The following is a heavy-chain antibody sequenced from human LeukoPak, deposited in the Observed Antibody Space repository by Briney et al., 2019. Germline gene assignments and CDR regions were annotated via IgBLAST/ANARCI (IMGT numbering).Heavy chain of an antibody. D-gene: IGHD3-16*01. J-gene: IGHJ6*03. CDR2: IYYSGST. V-gene: IGHV4-39*07. CDR1: GGSISSSSYY. Sequence: SETLSLTCTVSGGSISSSSYYWGWIRQPPGKGLEWIGSIYYSGSTYYNPSLKSRVTISVDTSKNQFSLKLSSVTAADTAVYYCARVSRGTSYYYYYMDVWGKGTTVTVSS. CDR3: ARVSRGTSYYYYYMDV.